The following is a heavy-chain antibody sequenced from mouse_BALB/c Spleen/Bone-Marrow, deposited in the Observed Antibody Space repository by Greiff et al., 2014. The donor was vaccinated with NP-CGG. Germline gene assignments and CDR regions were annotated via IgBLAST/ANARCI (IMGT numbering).Heavy chain of an antibody. J-gene: IGHJ3*01. CDR1: GYTLTSYY. Sequence: ESGPELVKPGASVRISCKASGYTLTSYYIHWVKQRPEQGLEWIGWIYPGNVNTKYNEKFKGKATLTADKSSSTAYMQLSSLTSEDSAVYFCARDYYGSSSFAYWGQGTLVTVSA. CDR3: ARDYYGSSSFAY. CDR2: IYPGNVNT. V-gene: IGHV1S56*01. D-gene: IGHD1-1*01.